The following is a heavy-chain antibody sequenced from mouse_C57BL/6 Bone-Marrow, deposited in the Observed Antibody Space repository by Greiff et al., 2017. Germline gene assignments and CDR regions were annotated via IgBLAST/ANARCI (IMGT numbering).Heavy chain of an antibody. CDR3: TRDGGFAY. V-gene: IGHV14-4*01. CDR2: IDPENGDT. J-gene: IGHJ3*01. D-gene: IGHD3-3*01. CDR1: GFNIKDDY. Sequence: VQLQQSGAELVRPGASVKLSCTASGFNIKDDYMHWVKQRPEQGLEWIGWIDPENGDTEYASKFQGKATITADTSSNTAYLQISSLTSEDTAVYYCTRDGGFAYWGQGTLVTVSA.